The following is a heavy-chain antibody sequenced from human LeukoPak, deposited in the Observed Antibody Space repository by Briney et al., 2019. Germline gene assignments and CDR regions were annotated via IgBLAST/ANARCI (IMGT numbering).Heavy chain of an antibody. CDR2: IFHSGST. Sequence: PSETLSLTCIVSGDSISGYYWSWIRQPPGKGLEWIGYIFHSGSTNYNASLKSRVTISVDTSKNQFSLTLSSVTAADTAVYYCARDLDWFDPWGQGTLVTVSS. V-gene: IGHV4-59*01. D-gene: IGHD3-16*01. CDR3: ARDLDWFDP. J-gene: IGHJ5*02. CDR1: GDSISGYY.